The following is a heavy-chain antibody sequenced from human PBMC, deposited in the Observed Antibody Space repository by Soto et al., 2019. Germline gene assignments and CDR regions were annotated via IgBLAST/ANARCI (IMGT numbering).Heavy chain of an antibody. D-gene: IGHD3-3*01. Sequence: EVQLVESGGGLVQPGGSLRLSCAASGFTFSSYWMSWVRQAPGKGLEWVSNIKQDGSEKYYVDSVKGRFNISRDNAKNSLYLQMNRLRAADTVVYYCARYDFWSGYSCDYWGQGTLVTVSS. J-gene: IGHJ4*02. V-gene: IGHV3-7*01. CDR1: GFTFSSYW. CDR3: ARYDFWSGYSCDY. CDR2: IKQDGSEK.